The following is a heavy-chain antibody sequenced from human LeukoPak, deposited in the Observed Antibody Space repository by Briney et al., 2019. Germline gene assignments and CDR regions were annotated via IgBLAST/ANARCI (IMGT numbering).Heavy chain of an antibody. J-gene: IGHJ4*02. D-gene: IGHD3-22*01. Sequence: PGRSLRLSCAASGFTFSNYDMHWVRQAPGKGLEWVAVISYGGSNKYYAVSVKGRFTISRDNSKNTLYLQMNSLRAEDTTVYYCAKGPDSSGYYPLDYWGQGTLVTVSS. V-gene: IGHV3-30*18. CDR1: GFTFSNYD. CDR2: ISYGGSNK. CDR3: AKGPDSSGYYPLDY.